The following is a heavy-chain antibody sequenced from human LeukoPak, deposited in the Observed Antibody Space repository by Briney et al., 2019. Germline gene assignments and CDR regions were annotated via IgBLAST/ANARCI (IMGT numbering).Heavy chain of an antibody. CDR1: GGSISSYF. V-gene: IGHV4-59*08. Sequence: SETLSLTCTVSGGSISSYFWSWIRQPPGKGLEWIGYVHDSGSTNYNPSLKSRVTFSVDSSKNQLSLELTSVTAADTAVYYCARQNPAASGQGLDYWGPGTLVTVSS. D-gene: IGHD6-13*01. CDR3: ARQNPAASGQGLDY. CDR2: VHDSGST. J-gene: IGHJ4*02.